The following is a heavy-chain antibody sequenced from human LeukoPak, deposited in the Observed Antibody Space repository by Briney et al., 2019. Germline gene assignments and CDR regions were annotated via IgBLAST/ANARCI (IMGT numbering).Heavy chain of an antibody. D-gene: IGHD3-3*01. Sequence: PGGSLRLSCAASGFTFSNSWMSWVRQAPGKGLEWVGRINSKAGGGTTDYAAPVKGRFTISRDDSKNTLYLQMTRLKTEDTAVYYCTTTYYDLWRGSYYYYMDVWGKGTTVTVSS. CDR3: TTTYYDLWRGSYYYYMDV. CDR2: INSKAGGGTT. V-gene: IGHV3-15*01. J-gene: IGHJ6*03. CDR1: GFTFSNSW.